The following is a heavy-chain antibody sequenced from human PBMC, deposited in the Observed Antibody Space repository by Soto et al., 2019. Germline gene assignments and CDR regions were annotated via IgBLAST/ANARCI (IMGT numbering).Heavy chain of an antibody. Sequence: QVQLQQWGAGLLKSSETLSLTCAVYGGSFSGYYWSWIRQPPGKGLDWIGELNPSGSTNYHPSLNSRVTISSDTSKNQLSLRLNSGTAADTALYYCARGREQWLVDAFDIWGQGTMVTVSS. V-gene: IGHV4-34*01. CDR1: GGSFSGYY. CDR2: LNPSGST. J-gene: IGHJ3*02. D-gene: IGHD6-19*01. CDR3: ARGREQWLVDAFDI.